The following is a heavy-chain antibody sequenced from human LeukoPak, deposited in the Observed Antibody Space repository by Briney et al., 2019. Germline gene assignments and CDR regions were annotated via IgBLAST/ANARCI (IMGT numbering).Heavy chain of an antibody. J-gene: IGHJ4*02. V-gene: IGHV4-39*07. CDR2: IYYSGGT. D-gene: IGHD3-10*01. CDR3: ASGGSGSFYIAY. CDR1: GGSISNNYVY. Sequence: SETPSLTCTVSGGSISNNYVYWAWIRQPPGKGLEWIGTIYYSGGTYYNPSLNSRVTVSIDTSKNQFSLKLSSVTAADTAVYYCASGGSGSFYIAYWGQGTLVTVSS.